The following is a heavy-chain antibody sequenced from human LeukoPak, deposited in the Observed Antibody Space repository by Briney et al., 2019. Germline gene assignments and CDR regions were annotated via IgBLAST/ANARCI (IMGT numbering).Heavy chain of an antibody. Sequence: GRSLRLSCAASGFTFSSYGMHWVRQAPGKGLEWVAVIWYDGSNKCYADSVKGRFTISRDNSKNTLYLQMNSLRAEDTAVYYCARDDWLQLLYFDYWGQGTLVTVSS. D-gene: IGHD5-24*01. CDR2: IWYDGSNK. V-gene: IGHV3-33*01. CDR1: GFTFSSYG. J-gene: IGHJ4*02. CDR3: ARDDWLQLLYFDY.